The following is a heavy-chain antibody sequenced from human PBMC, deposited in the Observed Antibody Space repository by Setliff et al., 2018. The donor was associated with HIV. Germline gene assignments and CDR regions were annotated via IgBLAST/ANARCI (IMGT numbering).Heavy chain of an antibody. CDR2: IYYSGST. V-gene: IGHV4-31*03. J-gene: IGHJ4*02. Sequence: TLSLTCTVSGGSISSGGYYWSWIRQHPGKGLEWIGYIYYSGSTYYNPSLKSRVTISVDTSKNQFSLRVNSVTAADTAVYFCAREAMYYYDTSGHPQGFDYWGQGTLVTVSS. CDR3: AREAMYYYDTSGHPQGFDY. D-gene: IGHD3-22*01. CDR1: GGSISSGGYY.